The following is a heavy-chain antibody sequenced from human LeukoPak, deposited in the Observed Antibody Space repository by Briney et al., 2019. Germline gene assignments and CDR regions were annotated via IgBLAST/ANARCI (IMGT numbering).Heavy chain of an antibody. V-gene: IGHV1-69*05. Sequence: GASVKVSCKASGGTFSSYAISWVRQAPGQGLEWMGGIIPIFGTANYAQKFQGRVTITTDESTSTAYMELSSLRSEDTAVYYCATLGPELGPADIVVVPAAKGGLNYWGQGTLVTVSS. J-gene: IGHJ4*02. D-gene: IGHD2-2*01. CDR2: IIPIFGTA. CDR1: GGTFSSYA. CDR3: ATLGPELGPADIVVVPAAKGGLNY.